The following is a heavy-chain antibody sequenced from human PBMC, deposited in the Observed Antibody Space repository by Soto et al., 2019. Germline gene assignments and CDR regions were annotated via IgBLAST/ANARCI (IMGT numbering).Heavy chain of an antibody. V-gene: IGHV4-31*03. CDR3: ARETERGKDSEAFDI. J-gene: IGHJ3*02. CDR1: GGSINTGGCY. Sequence: QVQLHESGPGLLKPSQTLSLTCSVSGGSINTGGCYWSWIRHHPVKGLEWIGYIYYTGITSYNPSLVSRLTVSLDTSKYHYTLTLMTVTAADTAVYYGARETERGKDSEAFDIWGQGTLVTVSS. D-gene: IGHD2-21*01. CDR2: IYYTGIT.